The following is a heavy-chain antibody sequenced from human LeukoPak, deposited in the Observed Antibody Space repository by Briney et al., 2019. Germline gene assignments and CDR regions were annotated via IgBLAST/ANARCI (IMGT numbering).Heavy chain of an antibody. Sequence: VASVKVSCKASGYTFTSYYMHWVRHAPGQGLEGMGIINPSGGSTSYAQKFQGRVTMTRDTSTSTVYMELSSLRSEDTAVYYCARPGLSFSGSYSFDYWGQGTLVTVSS. CDR3: ARPGLSFSGSYSFDY. D-gene: IGHD1-26*01. CDR1: GYTFTSYY. J-gene: IGHJ4*02. CDR2: INPSGGST. V-gene: IGHV1-46*01.